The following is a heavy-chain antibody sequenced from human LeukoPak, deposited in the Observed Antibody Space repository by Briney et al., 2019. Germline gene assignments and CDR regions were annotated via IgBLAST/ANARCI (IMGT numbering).Heavy chain of an antibody. D-gene: IGHD3-16*01. CDR3: TLGAPYYYYGMDV. Sequence: SVKVSCKASGGTFSSYAISWVRQAPGQGLEWMGGIIPIFGTANYAQKFQGRVTITADKSTSTAYMELCSLRSEDTAVYYCTLGAPYYYYGMDVWGKGTTVTVSS. CDR1: GGTFSSYA. J-gene: IGHJ6*04. V-gene: IGHV1-69*06. CDR2: IIPIFGTA.